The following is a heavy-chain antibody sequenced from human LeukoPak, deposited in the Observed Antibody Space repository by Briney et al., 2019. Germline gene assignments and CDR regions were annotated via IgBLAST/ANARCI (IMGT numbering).Heavy chain of an antibody. CDR2: INPSGGST. J-gene: IGHJ5*02. D-gene: IGHD2-2*01. CDR3: ARAGVSSTSCYAGCWFDP. CDR1: GYTFTSHY. V-gene: IGHV1-46*01. Sequence: GASVKVSCKASGYTFTSHYMHWVRQAPGQGLEWMGIINPSGGSTSYAQKFQGRVTMTRDMSTSTVYMELSSLRSEDTAVYYCARAGVSSTSCYAGCWFDPWGQGTLVTVSS.